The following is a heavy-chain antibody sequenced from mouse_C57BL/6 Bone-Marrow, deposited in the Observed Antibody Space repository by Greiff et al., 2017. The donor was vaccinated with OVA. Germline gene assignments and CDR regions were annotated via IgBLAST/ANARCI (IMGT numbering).Heavy chain of an antibody. CDR1: GFTFSDYG. D-gene: IGHD2-5*01. J-gene: IGHJ4*01. V-gene: IGHV5-17*01. Sequence: EVKLMESGGGLVKPGGSLKLSCAASGFTFSDYGMHWVRQAPEKGLEWVAYISSGSSTIYYADTVKGRFTISRDNAKNTLFLQMTSLRSEDTAMYYWARRSNYDYYAMDYWGQGTSVTVSS. CDR2: ISSGSSTI. CDR3: ARRSNYDYYAMDY.